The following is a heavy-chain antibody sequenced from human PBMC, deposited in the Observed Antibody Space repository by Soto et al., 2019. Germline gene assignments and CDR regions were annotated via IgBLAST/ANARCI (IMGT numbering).Heavy chain of an antibody. V-gene: IGHV5-51*01. CDR1: GYSFTSYW. J-gene: IGHJ5*02. D-gene: IGHD2-21*02. Sequence: GESLKISCKGSGYSFTSYWIGWVRQMPGKGLEWMGIIYPGDSDTRYSPSFQGQVTISADRSTSTVFLQWASLKASDTAVYFCARKDKGGYFNWFDPWGQGTLVTVSS. CDR3: ARKDKGGYFNWFDP. CDR2: IYPGDSDT.